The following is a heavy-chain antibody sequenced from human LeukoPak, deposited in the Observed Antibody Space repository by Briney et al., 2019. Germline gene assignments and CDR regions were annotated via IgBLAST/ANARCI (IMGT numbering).Heavy chain of an antibody. Sequence: ASVKVSCKASGYTFTSYGISWVRQAPGQGLEWMGWISAYNGNTNYAQKLQGRVTMTTDTSTSTAYMELRSLRSDDTAVYYCARDHDPYYYDSSGNFGFDYWGQGTLVTVSS. V-gene: IGHV1-18*01. CDR2: ISAYNGNT. CDR3: ARDHDPYYYDSSGNFGFDY. CDR1: GYTFTSYG. D-gene: IGHD3-22*01. J-gene: IGHJ4*02.